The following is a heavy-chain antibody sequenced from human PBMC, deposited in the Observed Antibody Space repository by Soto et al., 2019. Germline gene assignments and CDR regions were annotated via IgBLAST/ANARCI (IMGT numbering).Heavy chain of an antibody. V-gene: IGHV4-31*03. CDR3: ARDYYGAGSQYYYYGMEV. CDR1: GDSITSGGYY. Sequence: SETLSLTCTVSGDSITSGGYYWSWLRQPPGKGLEWIGYIYHSGGASYNPSLRGRAVISIDTSKNQFSLRLNAVTAADTATYYCARDYYGAGSQYYYYGMEVWGKGTTVTVS. D-gene: IGHD3-10*01. CDR2: IYHSGGA. J-gene: IGHJ6*04.